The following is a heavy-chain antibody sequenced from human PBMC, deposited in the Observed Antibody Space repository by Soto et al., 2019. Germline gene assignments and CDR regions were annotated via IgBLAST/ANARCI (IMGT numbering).Heavy chain of an antibody. V-gene: IGHV3-48*02. D-gene: IGHD3-10*02. CDR1: GFTFSSYS. Sequence: GGSLRLSCAASGFTFSSYSMNWVRQAPGKGLEWVSYISSSSSTIYYADSVKGRFTISRDNAKNSLYLQMNSLGDEDTAVYYWARENVRVPEGLAIHNPYYFDYWGQGTLVTVSS. CDR2: ISSSSSTI. J-gene: IGHJ4*02. CDR3: ARENVRVPEGLAIHNPYYFDY.